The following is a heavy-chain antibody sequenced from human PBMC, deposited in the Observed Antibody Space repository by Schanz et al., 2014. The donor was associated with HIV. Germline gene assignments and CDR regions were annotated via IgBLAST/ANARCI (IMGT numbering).Heavy chain of an antibody. V-gene: IGHV3-30*18. D-gene: IGHD3-22*01. CDR3: AKDRNYYESKYRGKGNYYYYYGMGV. CDR2: ISYDGTKK. Sequence: QVQLVESGGGVVQPRRSLRLSCAASGFNFNSYGMHWVRQAPGKGLEWVAVISYDGTKKHYADSVKGRFTISRDNSKNSLSLLIKSLRAEDAAVYYCAKDRNYYESKYRGKGNYYYYYGMGVWGQGTTVTVSS. CDR1: GFNFNSYG. J-gene: IGHJ6*02.